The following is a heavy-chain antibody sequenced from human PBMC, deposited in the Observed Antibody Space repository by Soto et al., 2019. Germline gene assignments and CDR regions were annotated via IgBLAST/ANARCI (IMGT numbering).Heavy chain of an antibody. J-gene: IGHJ4*02. Sequence: QLQLQESGPGLVKPSETLSLTCSVSDDSINSDKYYWGWIRQPPGKGLEWIGSVYYRGNAYYNPSLQPRVTLSLDKSKRQFSLKLNSVTAAASAVYFCARLEGLATISYYFDFWGPGALVTVSS. CDR3: ARLEGLATISYYFDF. V-gene: IGHV4-39*01. CDR1: DDSINSDKYY. D-gene: IGHD3-9*01. CDR2: VYYRGNA.